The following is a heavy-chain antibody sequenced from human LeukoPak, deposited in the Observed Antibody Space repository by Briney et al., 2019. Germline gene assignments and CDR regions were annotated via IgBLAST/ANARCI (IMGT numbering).Heavy chain of an antibody. CDR3: ARSRLGDYYFDY. J-gene: IGHJ4*02. CDR1: GGSFSDYY. V-gene: IGHV4-59*01. D-gene: IGHD2-21*02. Sequence: SETLSLTCAVYGGSFSDYYWSWIRQPPGKGLEWIGYIYYSGSTNYNPSLKSRVTISVDTSKNQFSLKLSSVTAADTAVYYCARSRLGDYYFDYWGQGTLVTVSS. CDR2: IYYSGST.